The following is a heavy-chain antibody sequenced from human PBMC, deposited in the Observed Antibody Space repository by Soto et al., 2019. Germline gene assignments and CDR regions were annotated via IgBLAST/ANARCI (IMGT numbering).Heavy chain of an antibody. D-gene: IGHD5-12*01. CDR1: GGSISSYY. J-gene: IGHJ4*02. CDR3: AREGRDSSPYSGYDLAPFDY. CDR2: IYTSGST. Sequence: SETLSLTCTVSGGSISSYYWSWIRQPAGKGLEWIGRIYTSGSTNYNPSLKSRVTISVDTSKNQFSLKLSSVTAADTAVYYCAREGRDSSPYSGYDLAPFDYWGQGTLVTVSS. V-gene: IGHV4-4*07.